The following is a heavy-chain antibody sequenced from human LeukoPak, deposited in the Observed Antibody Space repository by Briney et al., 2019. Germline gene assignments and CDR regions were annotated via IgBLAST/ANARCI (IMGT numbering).Heavy chain of an antibody. CDR3: ARKYYYDSSGYSSFDY. V-gene: IGHV4-61*02. Sequence: SETLSLTCTVSGGSVSSGSYYWSWIRQPAGKGLEWIGRIYISGRTNYNPSLESRVTIPVDTSKNQFSLKLSSVTAADTAVYYCARKYYYDSSGYSSFDYWGQGTLVTVSS. J-gene: IGHJ4*02. D-gene: IGHD3-22*01. CDR2: IYISGRT. CDR1: GGSVSSGSYY.